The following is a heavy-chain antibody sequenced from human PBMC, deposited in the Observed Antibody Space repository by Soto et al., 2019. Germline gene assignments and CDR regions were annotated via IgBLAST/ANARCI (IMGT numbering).Heavy chain of an antibody. Sequence: QVQLVQSGAEVKRPGSSVKVSCKASGGTFSNYAINWVRQAPGQGLEWMGGIIPILGTADYAQKFQDRVNITXXEXTXRAYMELSSLRSEDTAVYYCARRQQWLIPRIYFFDYWGQGSLVIVSS. D-gene: IGHD6-19*01. CDR1: GGTFSNYA. J-gene: IGHJ4*02. CDR3: ARRQQWLIPRIYFFDY. CDR2: IIPILGTA. V-gene: IGHV1-69*05.